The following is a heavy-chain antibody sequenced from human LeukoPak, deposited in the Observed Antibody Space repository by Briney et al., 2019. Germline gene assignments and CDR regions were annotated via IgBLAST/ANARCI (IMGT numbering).Heavy chain of an antibody. D-gene: IGHD2-2*01. CDR2: IYPGDSDT. J-gene: IGHJ4*02. CDR1: GTDFSTYW. Sequence: PGESLKISCQVSGTDFSTYWVAWVRQMPGKGLEWLGVIYPGDSDTRYSPSFEGQVTISVDKSISTTYLQWSSLKATDSAVYYRARPHSTSRYVCDYWGQGTLVTVSS. CDR3: ARPHSTSRYVCDY. V-gene: IGHV5-51*01.